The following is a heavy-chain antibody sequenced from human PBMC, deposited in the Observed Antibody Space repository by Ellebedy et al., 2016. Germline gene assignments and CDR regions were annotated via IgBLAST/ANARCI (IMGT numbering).Heavy chain of an antibody. CDR2: IKSKTDGGTT. CDR1: GFTFSNAW. Sequence: GGSLRLXXAASGFTFSNAWMSWVRQAPGKGLEWVGRIKSKTDGGTTDYAAPVKGRFTISRDDSKNTLYLQMNSLKTEDTAVYYCTTDRKVVVIMRYYYYGMDVWGQGTTVTVSS. CDR3: TTDRKVVVIMRYYYYGMDV. J-gene: IGHJ6*02. D-gene: IGHD3-22*01. V-gene: IGHV3-15*01.